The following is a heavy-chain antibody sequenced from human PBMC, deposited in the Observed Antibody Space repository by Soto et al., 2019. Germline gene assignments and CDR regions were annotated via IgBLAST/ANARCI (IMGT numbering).Heavy chain of an antibody. J-gene: IGHJ4*02. CDR1: GFTFDDYV. V-gene: IGHV3-9*01. CDR3: AKAREYNYDLDH. D-gene: IGHD3-16*01. Sequence: QPGGSVRLSCAASGFTFDDYVMHWVRQAPGKGLEWVASVNWNGRTTLYAAAVKGRFSVSRDNGKNSLYLEMTSLRPNDTALYFCAKAREYNYDLDHWGQGILVTVSS. CDR2: VNWNGRTT.